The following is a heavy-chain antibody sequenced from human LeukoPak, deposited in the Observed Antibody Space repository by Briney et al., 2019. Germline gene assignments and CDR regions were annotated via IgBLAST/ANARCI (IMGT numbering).Heavy chain of an antibody. D-gene: IGHD3-22*01. J-gene: IGHJ3*02. CDR3: AIDYYDSSGYYPDAFDI. CDR1: GYTFTSYD. Sequence: GASVKVSCKASGYTFTSYDINWVRQATGQGLEWMGWMNPNSGNTGYAQKFQGRVTMTRNTSISTAYMELSSLRSEDTAVYYCAIDYYDSSGYYPDAFDIWGQGTMVTVSS. CDR2: MNPNSGNT. V-gene: IGHV1-8*01.